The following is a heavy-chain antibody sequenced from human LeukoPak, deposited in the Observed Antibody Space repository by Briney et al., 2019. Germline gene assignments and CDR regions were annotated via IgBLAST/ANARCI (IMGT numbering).Heavy chain of an antibody. Sequence: SETLSLTCTVSGDSISSGSYYWGWIRQPPGKGLEWIGSIFYSGSTFYNPSLKSRVTISVDTTKNQFSLKLTSVTAADTAVYYCARRGVKGAFDIWGQGTMVTVSS. V-gene: IGHV4-39*01. CDR2: IFYSGST. CDR1: GDSISSGSYY. D-gene: IGHD3-10*01. CDR3: ARRGVKGAFDI. J-gene: IGHJ3*02.